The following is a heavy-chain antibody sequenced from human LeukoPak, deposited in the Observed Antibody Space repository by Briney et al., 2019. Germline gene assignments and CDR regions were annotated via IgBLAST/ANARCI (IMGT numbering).Heavy chain of an antibody. D-gene: IGHD3-3*01. CDR1: GGSFSGYY. CDR3: ARGPESYEWSAEGFDY. Sequence: SETLSLTCAVYGGSFSGYYWSWIRQPPGKGLEWIGEINHSGSTNYNPSLKSRVTISVDTCKNQFSLKLSSVTAADTAVYYCARGPESYEWSAEGFDYWGQGTLVTVSS. J-gene: IGHJ4*02. CDR2: INHSGST. V-gene: IGHV4-34*01.